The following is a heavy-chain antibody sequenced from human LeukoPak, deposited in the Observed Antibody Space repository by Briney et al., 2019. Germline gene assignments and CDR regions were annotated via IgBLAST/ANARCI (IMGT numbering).Heavy chain of an antibody. V-gene: IGHV3-66*01. D-gene: IGHD3-22*01. CDR3: AKDSLTYDSSGHYGFSAFGYFDY. CDR1: EFSVGSNY. J-gene: IGHJ4*02. Sequence: GGSLRLSCAASEFSVGSNYMTWVRQAPGKGLEWVSLIYSGGSTYYADSVKGRFTISRDNSKNTLYLQMNSLRAEDTAVYYCAKDSLTYDSSGHYGFSAFGYFDYWGQGTLVTVSS. CDR2: IYSGGST.